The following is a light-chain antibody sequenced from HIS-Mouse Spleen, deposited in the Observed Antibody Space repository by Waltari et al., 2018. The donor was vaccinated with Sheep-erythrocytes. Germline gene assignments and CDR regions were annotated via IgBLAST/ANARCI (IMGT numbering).Light chain of an antibody. CDR3: QQANSFPPT. J-gene: IGKJ1*01. CDR2: AAS. Sequence: DIQVTQSQCSVSAAVGDRVNSTCRASQGISSWVGWYEQKPGKAPKLLIYAASSLQSGVPSRFSGSGSGTDFTLTISSLQPEDFATYYCQQANSFPPTFGQGTKVEIK. V-gene: IGKV1-12*01. CDR1: QGISSW.